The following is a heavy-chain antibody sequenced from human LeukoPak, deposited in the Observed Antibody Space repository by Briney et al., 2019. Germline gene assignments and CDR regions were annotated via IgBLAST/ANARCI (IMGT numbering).Heavy chain of an antibody. V-gene: IGHV3-33*01. J-gene: IGHJ4*02. CDR3: ARGADYGGNSFDY. Sequence: GGSLRLSCAASGFTFSSHGMHWVRQAPGKGLEWVAVIWYDGSNKYYADSVKGRFTISRDNSKNTLYLQMNSLRANDTAVYYCARGADYGGNSFDYWGQGTLVTVSS. CDR1: GFTFSSHG. D-gene: IGHD4-23*01. CDR2: IWYDGSNK.